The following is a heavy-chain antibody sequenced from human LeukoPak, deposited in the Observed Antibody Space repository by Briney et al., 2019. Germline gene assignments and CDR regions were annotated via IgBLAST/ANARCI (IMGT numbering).Heavy chain of an antibody. D-gene: IGHD2-2*01. Sequence: GGSLRLSCAASGFTFSSYAMHWVRQAPGKGLEWVAVISYDGSNKYYADSVKGRFTISRDNSKNTLYLQMNSLRAEGTAVYYCGRDRRGGVPAAYNWFDPWGQGTLVTVSS. CDR3: GRDRRGGVPAAYNWFDP. J-gene: IGHJ5*02. V-gene: IGHV3-30*04. CDR2: ISYDGSNK. CDR1: GFTFSSYA.